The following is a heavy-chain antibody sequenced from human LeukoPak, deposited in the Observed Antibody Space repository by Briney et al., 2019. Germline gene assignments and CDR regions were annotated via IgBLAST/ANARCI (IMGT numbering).Heavy chain of an antibody. CDR3: ARDGMRIAAAGSGSDY. D-gene: IGHD6-13*01. J-gene: IGHJ4*02. V-gene: IGHV1-8*03. CDR1: GYTFTSYD. Sequence: ASVKVSCKASGYTFTSYDINWVRQATGQGLEWMGWMNPNSGNTGYAQKFQGRVTITRNTSISTAYMELSSLRSEDTAVYYCARDGMRIAAAGSGSDYWGQGTLVTVSS. CDR2: MNPNSGNT.